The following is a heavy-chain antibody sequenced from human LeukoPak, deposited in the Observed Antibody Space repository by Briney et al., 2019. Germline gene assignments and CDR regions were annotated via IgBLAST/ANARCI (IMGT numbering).Heavy chain of an antibody. CDR3: ARPSAGPDWYFDL. J-gene: IGHJ2*01. CDR2: IYYSGST. CDR1: GGSISSGGYY. V-gene: IGHV4-31*03. Sequence: PSQTLSLTCTVSGGSISSGGYYWSWIRQHPGKGLEWIGYIYYSGSTYYNPSLKSRVTISVDTSKNQFSLKLSSVTAADTAVYYCARPSAGPDWYFDLWGRGTLVTVSS.